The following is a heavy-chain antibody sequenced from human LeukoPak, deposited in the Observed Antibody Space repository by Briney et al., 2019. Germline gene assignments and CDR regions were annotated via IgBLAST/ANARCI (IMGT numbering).Heavy chain of an antibody. Sequence: PGGSLRLSCVASGFTFADHAMHWVRRAPGQGLEWVTGINWNNGGIVYAASVRGRFTVSRDNAKNSLYLQMNSLRAEDTAVYYCARVSDMVRGGGLDYWGQGTLVTVSS. CDR1: GFTFADHA. D-gene: IGHD3-10*01. V-gene: IGHV3-9*01. J-gene: IGHJ4*02. CDR2: INWNNGGI. CDR3: ARVSDMVRGGGLDY.